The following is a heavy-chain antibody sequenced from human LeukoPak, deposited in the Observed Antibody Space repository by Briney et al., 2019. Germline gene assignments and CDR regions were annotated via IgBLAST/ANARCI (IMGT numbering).Heavy chain of an antibody. CDR1: GFTFSSYS. CDR2: ISSSSSYI. Sequence: GGSLRLSCAASGFTFSSYSMNWVRQAPGKGLEWVSSISSSSSYIYYADSVKGRFTISRDNSKNTLYLQMNSLRAEDTAVYYCAKFAAATLGGYYYMDVWGKGTTVTVSS. V-gene: IGHV3-21*04. D-gene: IGHD2-15*01. CDR3: AKFAAATLGGYYYMDV. J-gene: IGHJ6*03.